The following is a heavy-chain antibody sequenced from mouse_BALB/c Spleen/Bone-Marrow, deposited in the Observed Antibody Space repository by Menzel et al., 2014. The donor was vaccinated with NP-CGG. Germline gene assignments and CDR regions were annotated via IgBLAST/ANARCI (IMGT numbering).Heavy chain of an antibody. V-gene: IGHV14-3*02. D-gene: IGHD1-2*01. CDR3: ARYYYGYYFDY. CDR2: IDPANGNT. CDR1: GFNIKDTY. J-gene: IGHJ2*01. Sequence: FQLQQSGAELVKPGASVKLSCTASGFNIKDTYMHWVKQRPEQGLEWIGRIDPANGNTKYDPKFQGKATITADTSSNTAYLQLSSLTSEDTAVYYCARYYYGYYFDYWGQGTTLTVSS.